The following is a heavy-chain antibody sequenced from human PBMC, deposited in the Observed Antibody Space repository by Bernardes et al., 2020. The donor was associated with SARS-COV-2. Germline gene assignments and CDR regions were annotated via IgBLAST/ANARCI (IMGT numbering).Heavy chain of an antibody. CDR3: AKGTRMGGAGYDY. V-gene: IGHV3-21*06. J-gene: IGHJ4*02. CDR2: LDKTSTYI. Sequence: GGSLRLSCLASGFMFSNYSMNWVRQAPGKGLEWVSSLDKTSTYIYYADSLKGRVTISRDNAKNSLYLQINSLGDEDTAVYYCAKGTRMGGAGYDYWGQGTLVTVSS. CDR1: GFMFSNYS. D-gene: IGHD6-13*01.